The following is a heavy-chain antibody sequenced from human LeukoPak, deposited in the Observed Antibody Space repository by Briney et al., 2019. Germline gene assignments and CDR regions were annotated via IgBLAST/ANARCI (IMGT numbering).Heavy chain of an antibody. V-gene: IGHV3-74*01. CDR3: ARASGGNHAFDI. CDR1: GFTFSSYW. Sequence: GGSLRLSCAASGFTFSSYWMYWVRQAPGKGLVWVSRTNTDESSTSCADSVKGRFTISRDNAKNTLYLQMNSLRLEDTAVYYCARASGGNHAFDIWGQGTMVTVSS. CDR2: TNTDESST. D-gene: IGHD4-23*01. J-gene: IGHJ3*02.